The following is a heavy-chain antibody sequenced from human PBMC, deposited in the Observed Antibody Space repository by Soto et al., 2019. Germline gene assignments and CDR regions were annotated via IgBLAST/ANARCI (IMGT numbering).Heavy chain of an antibody. CDR1: GDSVSRTSVA. V-gene: IGHV6-1*01. J-gene: IGHJ4*02. CDR3: VRGQFSAFDC. Sequence: QVQLHQSGPGLVKPSQTLSLTCAISGDSVSRTSVAWNWIRQSPSRGREWLGRTYSRSKWNSDYAVSVRGRITIHPDTSKSQFSLQLNSVTPEDTAVYYCVRGQFSAFDCWGQGTLVTVSS. CDR2: TYSRSKWNS.